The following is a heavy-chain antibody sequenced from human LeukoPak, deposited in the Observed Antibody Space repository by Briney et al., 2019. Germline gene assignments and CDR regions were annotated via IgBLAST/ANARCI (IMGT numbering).Heavy chain of an antibody. J-gene: IGHJ4*02. CDR3: AKAPVTTCRGAYCYPFDY. CDR1: GFTLSSYA. D-gene: IGHD2-21*01. V-gene: IGHV3-23*01. Sequence: GGSLRLSCAASGFTLSSYAMSRVRQAPGKGLEWVSAISDSGNTYHADSVKGRFTISRDSSKNTLFLQMNRLRPEDAAVYYCAKAPVTTCRGAYCYPFDYWGQGTLVTVSS. CDR2: ISDSGNT.